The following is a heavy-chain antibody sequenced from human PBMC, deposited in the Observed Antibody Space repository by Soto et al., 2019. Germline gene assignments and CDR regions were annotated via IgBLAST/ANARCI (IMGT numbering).Heavy chain of an antibody. CDR3: AKDLHGDYGNY. Sequence: EVQLLESGGGLVQPGGSLRLSCAASGFTFSSYAMSWVRQAPGKGLEWVSAISGSGGSTYYADSVKGRFTISRDNSKNTLYLQMNSMRAEAKAVYYCAKDLHGDYGNYWGQGTLVTVSS. CDR2: ISGSGGST. CDR1: GFTFSSYA. J-gene: IGHJ4*02. D-gene: IGHD4-17*01. V-gene: IGHV3-23*01.